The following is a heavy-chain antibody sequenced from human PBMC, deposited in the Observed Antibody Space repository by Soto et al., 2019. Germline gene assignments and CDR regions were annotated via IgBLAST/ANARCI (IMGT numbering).Heavy chain of an antibody. J-gene: IGHJ4*02. CDR1: SGSVSSSGYY. D-gene: IGHD3-10*01. Sequence: QVQLQESGPGLVKPSQTLSLTCTVSSGSVSSSGYYWSWIRQYPGKSLEWIGYVYYRVSTYYNSSLKSRLSISIDTTTNQFSLKLGSVSAAGTAVYDCAGSSGSYGSGSSYSHFDYWGQATLVTVSS. V-gene: IGHV4-31*03. CDR3: AGSSGSYGSGSSYSHFDY. CDR2: VYYRVST.